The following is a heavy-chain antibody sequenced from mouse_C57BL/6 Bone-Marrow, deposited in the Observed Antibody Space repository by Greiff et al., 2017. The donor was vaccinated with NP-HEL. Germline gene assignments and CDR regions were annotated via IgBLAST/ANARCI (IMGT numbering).Heavy chain of an antibody. CDR1: GFTFSSYG. J-gene: IGHJ2*01. Sequence: EVKLQESGGDLVKPGGSLKLSCAASGFTFSSYGMSWVRQTPDKRLEWVATISSGGSYTYYPDSVKGRFTISRDNAKNTLYLQMSSLKSEDTAMYYCARLKRDYWGQGTTLTVSS. V-gene: IGHV5-6*01. CDR2: ISSGGSYT. CDR3: ARLKRDY.